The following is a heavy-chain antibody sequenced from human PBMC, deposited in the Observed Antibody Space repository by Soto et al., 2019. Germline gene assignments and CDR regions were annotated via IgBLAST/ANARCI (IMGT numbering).Heavy chain of an antibody. J-gene: IGHJ6*01. CDR2: IKSKTDGGTT. CDR3: TTDINTPDFFRRLDDYHDVLSV. V-gene: IGHV3-15*07. D-gene: IGHD3-3*01. Sequence: WVVRIKSKTDGGTTDYAAPVKGRFTISRDDSKNTLYLQMNSLKTEDTAVYYCTTDINTPDFFRRLDDYHDVLSVCGQGSTV.